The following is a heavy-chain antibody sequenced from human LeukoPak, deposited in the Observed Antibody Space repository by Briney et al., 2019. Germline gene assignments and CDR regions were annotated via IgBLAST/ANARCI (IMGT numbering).Heavy chain of an antibody. V-gene: IGHV3-30*02. CDR1: GFTFSSYG. CDR3: AKDHSWSFDY. CDR2: IRPDGSNK. Sequence: GGSLRLSCAASGFTFSSYGMHWVRQAPDKGLEWVAFIRPDGSNKYYADSVKGGFTISRDNSKNSLFLQMNSLRPEDTAAYYCAKDHSWSFDYWGQGTLVTVSS. J-gene: IGHJ4*02. D-gene: IGHD2-15*01.